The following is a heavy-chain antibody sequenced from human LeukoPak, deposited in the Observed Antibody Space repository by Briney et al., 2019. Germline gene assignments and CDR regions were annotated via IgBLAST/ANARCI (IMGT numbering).Heavy chain of an antibody. Sequence: GGSLRLSCAASGFTVSNDYMSWVRQAPGKGLEWVSVIYSGGSTYYANSVKGRFTISRDNSKNTLYLQMNSLGAEDTAVYNCARGGGAYCGGDCHRNFDYWGQGTLVTVSS. V-gene: IGHV3-53*01. CDR2: IYSGGST. CDR1: GFTVSNDY. CDR3: ARGGGAYCGGDCHRNFDY. D-gene: IGHD2-21*02. J-gene: IGHJ4*02.